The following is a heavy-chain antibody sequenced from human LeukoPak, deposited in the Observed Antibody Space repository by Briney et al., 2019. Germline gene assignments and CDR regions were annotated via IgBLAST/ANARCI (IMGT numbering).Heavy chain of an antibody. CDR1: GYTFTSYA. V-gene: IGHV1-2*02. CDR3: ARDRYGDGFAHLDS. CDR2: ITPSGGT. Sequence: ASVKDSFKASGYTFTSYAIHGVRQAPGQGLEWMRWITPSGGTNYPQKFQGRVAITWDTSITTAYMDLSRLTSDDTAVYYCARDRYGDGFAHLDSWGQGALVTVSS. J-gene: IGHJ4*02. D-gene: IGHD5-24*01.